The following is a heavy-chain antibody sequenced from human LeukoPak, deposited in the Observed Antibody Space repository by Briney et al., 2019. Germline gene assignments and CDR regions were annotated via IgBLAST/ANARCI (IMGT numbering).Heavy chain of an antibody. CDR3: ARGGATVTSDY. J-gene: IGHJ4*02. CDR2: ISSSSDYI. V-gene: IGHV3-48*03. Sequence: PGGSLRLSCAASGFTFSSYEMNWVRQAPGKGLEWVSYISSSSDYIYYADSVKGRYTISRDNAKKSLYLQMNSLRAEDTAVYYCARGGATVTSDYWGQGTLVTVSS. D-gene: IGHD4-17*01. CDR1: GFTFSSYE.